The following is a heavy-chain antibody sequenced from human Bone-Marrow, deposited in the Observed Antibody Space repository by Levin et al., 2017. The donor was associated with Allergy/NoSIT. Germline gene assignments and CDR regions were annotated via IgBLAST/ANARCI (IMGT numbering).Heavy chain of an antibody. V-gene: IGHV4-34*01. J-gene: IGHJ3*02. Sequence: SQTLSLTCAVYGGSFSGYYWSWIRQPPGKGLEWIGEINHSGSTNYNPSLKSRVTISVDTSKNQFSLKLSSVTAADTAVYYCANLGYCSSTSCYGNDAFDIWGQGTMVTVSS. D-gene: IGHD2-2*01. CDR2: INHSGST. CDR3: ANLGYCSSTSCYGNDAFDI. CDR1: GGSFSGYY.